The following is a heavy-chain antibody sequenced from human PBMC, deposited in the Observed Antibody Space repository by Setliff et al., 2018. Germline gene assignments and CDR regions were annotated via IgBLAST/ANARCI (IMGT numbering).Heavy chain of an antibody. D-gene: IGHD5-12*01. CDR3: ARIGDGYNYYFDY. V-gene: IGHV4-30-2*01. CDR2: IYHSGST. J-gene: IGHJ4*02. CDR1: GFTFSSYA. Sequence: SETLRLSCAASGFTFSSYAMSWIRQPPGKGLEWIGYIYHSGSTYYNPSLKSRVTMSVDRSKNQFSLKLSSVTAADTAVYYCARIGDGYNYYFDYWGQGTLVTVSS.